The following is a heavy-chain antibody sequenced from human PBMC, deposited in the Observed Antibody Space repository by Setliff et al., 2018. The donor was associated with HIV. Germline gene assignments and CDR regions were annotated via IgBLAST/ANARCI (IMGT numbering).Heavy chain of an antibody. V-gene: IGHV4-34*01. CDR2: INHSGST. CDR1: GGSFSGCY. D-gene: IGHD2-2*01. Sequence: ETLSLTCAVYGGSFSGCYWSWIRQPPGKGLEWIGEINHSGSTNYNPSLKSRVTISVDTSKNQFSLKLSSVTAADTAVYYCAVVPAALYYYMDVWGKGTTVTVSS. J-gene: IGHJ6*03. CDR3: AVVPAALYYYMDV.